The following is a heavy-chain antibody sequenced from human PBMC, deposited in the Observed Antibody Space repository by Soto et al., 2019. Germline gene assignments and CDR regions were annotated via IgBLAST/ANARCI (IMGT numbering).Heavy chain of an antibody. CDR2: IGTAGDT. Sequence: GGSLRLSCAASGFTFSSYDMHWVRQATGKGLEWVSAIGTAGDTYYPGSVKGRFTISRENAKNSLYLQMNSLRAGDTAVYYCARDQALYSYGSYYYYGMDVRGQGTTVTVSS. D-gene: IGHD5-18*01. J-gene: IGHJ6*02. V-gene: IGHV3-13*01. CDR3: ARDQALYSYGSYYYYGMDV. CDR1: GFTFSSYD.